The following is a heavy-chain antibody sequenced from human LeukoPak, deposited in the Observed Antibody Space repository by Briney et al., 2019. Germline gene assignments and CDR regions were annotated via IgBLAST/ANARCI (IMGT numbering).Heavy chain of an antibody. V-gene: IGHV1-69*04. CDR1: GGTFSSYA. D-gene: IGHD4-17*01. J-gene: IGHJ6*02. CDR3: ARDLGDYGDWLDYYCGMDV. Sequence: SVKVSCKASGGTFSSYAISWVRQAPGQGLEWMGRIIPILGIANYAQKFQGRVTITADKSTSTAYMELSSLRSEDTAVYYCARDLGDYGDWLDYYCGMDVWGQGTTVTVSS. CDR2: IIPILGIA.